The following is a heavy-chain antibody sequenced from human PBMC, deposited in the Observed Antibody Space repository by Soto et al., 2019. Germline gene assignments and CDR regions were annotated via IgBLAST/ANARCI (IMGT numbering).Heavy chain of an antibody. CDR1: GGTFSSYT. CDR3: AREGKGAAAGTFKPSYFDY. V-gene: IGHV1-69*08. CDR2: IIPILGIA. J-gene: IGHJ4*02. Sequence: QVQLVQSGAEVKKPGSSVKVSCKASGGTFSSYTISWVRQAPGHGLEWMGRIIPILGIANYAQKFQGRVTITADKSTSTAYMELSSLRSEDTAVYYCAREGKGAAAGTFKPSYFDYWGQGTLVTVSS. D-gene: IGHD6-13*01.